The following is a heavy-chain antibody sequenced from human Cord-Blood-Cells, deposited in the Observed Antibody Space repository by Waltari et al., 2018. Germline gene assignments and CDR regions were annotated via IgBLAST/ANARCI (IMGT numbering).Heavy chain of an antibody. CDR2: INHSGST. J-gene: IGHJ4*02. CDR3: ARGRRLGIVLPYYFDY. CDR1: GGSFSGYY. V-gene: IGHV4-34*01. D-gene: IGHD7-27*01. Sequence: QVQLQQWGAGLLKPSETLSLTCAVYGGSFSGYYWSWIRQPPGKGLEWMGEINHSGSTNYNPSLKSRVTISVDTSKNQFSLKLSSVTAADTAVYYCARGRRLGIVLPYYFDYWGQGTLVTVSS.